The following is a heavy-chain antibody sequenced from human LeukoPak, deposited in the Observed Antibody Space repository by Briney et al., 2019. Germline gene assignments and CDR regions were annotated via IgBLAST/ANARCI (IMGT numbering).Heavy chain of an antibody. D-gene: IGHD1-26*01. CDR3: ARDLRYSGPRQGMDV. Sequence: ASVKVSCKASGYTFTSYYIHWVRQAPGQGLEWMGIINPNGGSTSYAQKFQGRVTMTRDTSTSTVYMELSSLRSEDTAVYYCARDLRYSGPRQGMDVWGQGTTVTVSS. CDR2: INPNGGST. V-gene: IGHV1-46*01. CDR1: GYTFTSYY. J-gene: IGHJ6*02.